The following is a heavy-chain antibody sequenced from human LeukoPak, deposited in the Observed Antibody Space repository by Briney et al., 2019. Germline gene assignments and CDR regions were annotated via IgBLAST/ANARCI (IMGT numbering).Heavy chain of an antibody. CDR1: AYMFTGYY. Sequence: GASVRVSCKTSAYMFTGYYIHWVRQAPGQGLEWMGGIIPIFETSNYAQKFQDRVTITADKSTSTAYMELSSLRSEDTAVYYCARGMIRGVIGGGAFDIWGQGTMVTVSS. V-gene: IGHV1-69*06. CDR2: IIPIFETS. J-gene: IGHJ3*02. D-gene: IGHD3-10*01. CDR3: ARGMIRGVIGGGAFDI.